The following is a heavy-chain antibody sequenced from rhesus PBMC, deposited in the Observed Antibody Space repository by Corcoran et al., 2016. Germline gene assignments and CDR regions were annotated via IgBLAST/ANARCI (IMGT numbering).Heavy chain of an antibody. Sequence: QVQLQESGPGLLTPSDTLSLTCAVSGGSIRGGYGWGWIRQPPGKGVEWIGSSYGSSWSTNYTPSLNNRVTISKDTAKSQCSLELSSVTAADTAVDYWASSYGYCDYWGQGVLVTVSS. D-gene: IGHD3-9*01. CDR2: SYGSSWST. V-gene: IGHV4-76*01. J-gene: IGHJ4*01. CDR1: GGSIRGGYG. CDR3: ASSYGYCDY.